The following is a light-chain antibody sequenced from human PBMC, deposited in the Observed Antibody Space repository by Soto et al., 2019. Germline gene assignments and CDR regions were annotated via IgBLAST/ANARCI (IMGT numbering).Light chain of an antibody. Sequence: LTQPPSASGSPGQSVAISCTGTSSDVGGYSYVSWYQQHPGRAPKLMIYEVNKRPSGVPDRFSGSKSGNTASLTVSGLQAEDEADYYCSSYAGSSNVFGTGTKVTVL. CDR1: SSDVGGYSY. CDR3: SSYAGSSNV. CDR2: EVN. J-gene: IGLJ1*01. V-gene: IGLV2-8*01.